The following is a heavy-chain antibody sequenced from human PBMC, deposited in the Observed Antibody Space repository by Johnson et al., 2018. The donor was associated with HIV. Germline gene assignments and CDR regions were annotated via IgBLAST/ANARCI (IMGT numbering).Heavy chain of an antibody. J-gene: IGHJ3*02. CDR3: ARVHVRGIIFDAFDI. D-gene: IGHD3-10*01. Sequence: QVQLVESGGGVVQPGRSLRLSCAASGFTFSSYAMHWVRQAPGKGLEWVALISYDGSNKYCADSVKGRFPISRDNSKNTRYLQMNSLRAEDTAVYYCARVHVRGIIFDAFDIWGQGTMVTVSS. CDR1: GFTFSSYA. CDR2: ISYDGSNK. V-gene: IGHV3-30-3*01.